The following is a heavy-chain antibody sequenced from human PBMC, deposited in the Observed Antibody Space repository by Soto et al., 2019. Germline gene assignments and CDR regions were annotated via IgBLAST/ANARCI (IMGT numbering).Heavy chain of an antibody. J-gene: IGHJ5*01. Sequence: SETLSLTCAVYGGSFSGHSWTWIRQSPGKGLEWIGDITHSGRVNYSPSLKSRVTISLDTSKNQFSLTLSAVTAADTAMYYCSTRAYDTNGYYRFDPWGQGTLVTVSS. V-gene: IGHV4-34*01. CDR1: GGSFSGHS. D-gene: IGHD3-22*01. CDR3: STRAYDTNGYYRFDP. CDR2: ITHSGRV.